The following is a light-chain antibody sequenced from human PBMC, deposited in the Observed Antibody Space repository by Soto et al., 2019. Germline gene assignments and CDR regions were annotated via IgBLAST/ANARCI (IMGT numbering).Light chain of an antibody. J-gene: IGLJ2*01. V-gene: IGLV2-14*03. Sequence: QSVLTQPASVSGSPGQSITISCTGSSSDIGGYNYVSWYQHHPGKAPKLMIYDVSIRPSGVPNRFSGSKSGNTASLSISGLQAEDEADYYCCSFTSSSSVIFGGGTKVTVL. CDR2: DVS. CDR1: SSDIGGYNY. CDR3: CSFTSSSSVI.